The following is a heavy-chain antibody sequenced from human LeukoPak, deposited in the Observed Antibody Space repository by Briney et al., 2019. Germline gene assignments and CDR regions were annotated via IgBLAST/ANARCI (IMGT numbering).Heavy chain of an antibody. J-gene: IGHJ4*02. CDR1: GGSISSSSYY. V-gene: IGHV4-39*07. CDR2: IYYSGST. D-gene: IGHD2-15*01. Sequence: SETLSLTCTVSGGSISSSSYYWGWIRQPPGKGLEWIGSIYYSGSTYYNPSLKSRVTISVDTSKNQFSLKLSSVTAADTAVYYCARGREGGGSPAHYFDYWGQGTLVTVSS. CDR3: ARGREGGGSPAHYFDY.